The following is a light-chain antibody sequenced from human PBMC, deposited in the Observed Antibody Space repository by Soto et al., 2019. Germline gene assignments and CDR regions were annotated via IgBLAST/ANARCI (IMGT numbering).Light chain of an antibody. J-gene: IGLJ1*01. V-gene: IGLV2-8*01. CDR3: SSYTGSNDPYV. CDR1: SSDVGGYNY. CDR2: EVS. Sequence: QSALTQPPSASGSPGQSVTISCTGTSSDVGGYNYVSWYQQHPGKAPKLMIYEVSKRPSGVPDRFSGSRVGNTASLTVSGLQAEDDADYYCSSYTGSNDPYVFGPGTKLTVL.